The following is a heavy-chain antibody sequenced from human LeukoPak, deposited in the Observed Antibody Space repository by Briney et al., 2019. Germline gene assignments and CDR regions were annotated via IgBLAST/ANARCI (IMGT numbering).Heavy chain of an antibody. Sequence: GASVKVSGKASGYTFTSYGISWVRQAPGQGLEWMGWISAYNGNTNYAQKLQGRVTMTTDTSTSTAYMELRSLRSDDTAVYYCARGRSSGWYDYYYYGMDVWGQGTTVTVSS. D-gene: IGHD6-19*01. CDR3: ARGRSSGWYDYYYYGMDV. CDR2: ISAYNGNT. J-gene: IGHJ6*02. V-gene: IGHV1-18*01. CDR1: GYTFTSYG.